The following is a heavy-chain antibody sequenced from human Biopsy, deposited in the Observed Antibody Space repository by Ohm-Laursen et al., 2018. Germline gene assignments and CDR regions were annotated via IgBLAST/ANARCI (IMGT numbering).Heavy chain of an antibody. Sequence: TLSLTCTVSGGSIYNFFWSWIRQPPGKGLEWIGYIYYSGGTNYNPPLKSRVTISVDRSKNHFSLELSSVTAADTAVYYCARVGVGAPSIDYFDSWGQGALVTVSS. J-gene: IGHJ4*02. V-gene: IGHV4-59*01. CDR2: IYYSGGT. D-gene: IGHD1-26*01. CDR3: ARVGVGAPSIDYFDS. CDR1: GGSIYNFF.